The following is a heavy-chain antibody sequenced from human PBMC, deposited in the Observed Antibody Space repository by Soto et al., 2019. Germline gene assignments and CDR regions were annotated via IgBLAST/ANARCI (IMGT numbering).Heavy chain of an antibody. J-gene: IGHJ4*02. V-gene: IGHV3-23*01. CDR3: AKDGGGCSGGSCYNRKNDY. Sequence: GGSLRLSCAASGFTFSSYAMSWVRQAPGKGLEWVSAISGSGGSTYYADSVKGRFTISRDNSKNTLYLQMNSLRAEDTAVYYCAKDGGGCSGGSCYNRKNDYWGQGTLVTVSS. CDR2: ISGSGGST. CDR1: GFTFSSYA. D-gene: IGHD2-15*01.